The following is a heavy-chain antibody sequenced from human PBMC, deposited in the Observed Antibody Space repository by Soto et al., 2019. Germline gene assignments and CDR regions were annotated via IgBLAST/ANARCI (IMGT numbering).Heavy chain of an antibody. J-gene: IGHJ4*02. CDR2: VNPNSGDT. V-gene: IGHV1-2*02. Sequence: GASVKVSCKPSGYIFTAYSMHWVPQAPGQGLEWVGWVNPNSGDTIYAQKFQGRVTLTMDTSISTAYMELGSLRSDDTAVYYCAREASAVISFDSWGQGTPVTVSS. CDR1: GYIFTAYS. D-gene: IGHD6-19*01. CDR3: AREASAVISFDS.